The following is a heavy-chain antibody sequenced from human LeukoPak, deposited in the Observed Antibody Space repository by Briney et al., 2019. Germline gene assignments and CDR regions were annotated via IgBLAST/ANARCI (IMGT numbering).Heavy chain of an antibody. Sequence: GGSLRLSCTASGFTSGDYAMSWFRQAPGKGLEWVGFIRSKAYGGTTEYAASVKGRFTISRDDSKSIAYLQMNSLKTEDTAVYYCTRDGNYGVNDYWGQGTLVTVSS. V-gene: IGHV3-49*03. CDR1: GFTSGDYA. CDR3: TRDGNYGVNDY. D-gene: IGHD4-17*01. CDR2: IRSKAYGGTT. J-gene: IGHJ4*02.